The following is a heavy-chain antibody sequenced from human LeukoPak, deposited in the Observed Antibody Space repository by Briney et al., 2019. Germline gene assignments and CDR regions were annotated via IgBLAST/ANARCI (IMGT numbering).Heavy chain of an antibody. V-gene: IGHV3-30-3*01. CDR1: GFTFSSYA. D-gene: IGHD6-19*01. J-gene: IGHJ2*01. CDR2: ISYDGSNK. Sequence: GGSLRLSCAASGFTFSSYAMHWVRQAPGKGLEWVAVISYDGSNKYYADSVKGRFTISRDNSKNTLYLQMNSLRAEDTAVYYCAKDSRPKGLLMYSSGWSPGRYFDLWGRGTLVTVSS. CDR3: AKDSRPKGLLMYSSGWSPGRYFDL.